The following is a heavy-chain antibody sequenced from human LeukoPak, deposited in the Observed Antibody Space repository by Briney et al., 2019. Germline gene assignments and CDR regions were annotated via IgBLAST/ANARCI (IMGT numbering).Heavy chain of an antibody. D-gene: IGHD3-9*01. J-gene: IGHJ4*02. V-gene: IGHV4-39*07. Sequence: SETPSLTCTVSGGSISSSSYYWGWIRQPPGKGLEWIGSIYYSGSTYYNPSLKSRVTISVDTSKNQFSLKLSSVTAADTAVYYCASGLRYFDLYYWGQGTLVTVSS. CDR2: IYYSGST. CDR3: ASGLRYFDLYY. CDR1: GGSISSSSYY.